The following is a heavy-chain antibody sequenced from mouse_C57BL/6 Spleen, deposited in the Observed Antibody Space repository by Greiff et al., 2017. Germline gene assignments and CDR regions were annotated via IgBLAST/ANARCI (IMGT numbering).Heavy chain of an antibody. D-gene: IGHD1-1*01. CDR1: GYTFTDYN. J-gene: IGHJ3*01. V-gene: IGHV1-18*01. CDR2: INPNNGGT. Sequence: VQLQQSGPELVKPGASVKIPCKASGYTFTDYNMDWVKQSHGKSLEWIGDINPNNGGTIYNQKFKGKATLTVDKSSSTAYMELRSLTSEDTAVYYCAREGNYYGSSPCAYWGQGTLVTVSA. CDR3: AREGNYYGSSPCAY.